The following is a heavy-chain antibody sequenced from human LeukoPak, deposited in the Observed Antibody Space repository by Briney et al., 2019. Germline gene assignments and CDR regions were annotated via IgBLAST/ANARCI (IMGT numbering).Heavy chain of an antibody. J-gene: IGHJ6*02. CDR3: ARPVGYCSSTSCPRGTYYYYGMDV. Sequence: GGSLRLSCAASGFTFSSYAMHWVRQAPDRGLEWVAVISYDGSNKYYADSVKVRFTISRDNSKNTLYLQMNSLRAEDTAVYDCARPVGYCSSTSCPRGTYYYYGMDVWGQGTTVTVSS. CDR2: ISYDGSNK. CDR1: GFTFSSYA. D-gene: IGHD2-2*01. V-gene: IGHV3-30-3*01.